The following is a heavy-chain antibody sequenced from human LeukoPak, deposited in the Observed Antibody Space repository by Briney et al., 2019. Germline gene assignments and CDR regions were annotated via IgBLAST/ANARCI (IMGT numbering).Heavy chain of an antibody. D-gene: IGHD2/OR15-2a*01. V-gene: IGHV1-18*01. CDR2: ISAYNDNT. CDR3: ARWMRYCSSTTCYYYYMDV. J-gene: IGHJ6*03. Sequence: AAVNVSCKASGYTFSSYDITWVRQAPGQGLEWMGWISAYNDNTEYAQKFQGRVTMTTDASTSTAYMELRSLRSDDTAVHYCARWMRYCSSTTCYYYYMDVWGIGTTVTVSS. CDR1: GYTFSSYD.